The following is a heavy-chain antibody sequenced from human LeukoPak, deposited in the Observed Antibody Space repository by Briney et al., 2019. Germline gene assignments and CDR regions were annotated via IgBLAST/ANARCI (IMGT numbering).Heavy chain of an antibody. Sequence: SETLSLTCTVSGGSICSGDYLWGWVRQPRGKGLGWIGYIYYSGSTYYNPSLKSRVTISVDTSKNQFSLKLSSVTAADTAVYYCARAGGEMATIHYFDYWGQGTLVTVSS. D-gene: IGHD5-24*01. CDR3: ARAGGEMATIHYFDY. CDR1: GGSICSGDYL. V-gene: IGHV4-30-4*01. CDR2: IYYSGST. J-gene: IGHJ4*02.